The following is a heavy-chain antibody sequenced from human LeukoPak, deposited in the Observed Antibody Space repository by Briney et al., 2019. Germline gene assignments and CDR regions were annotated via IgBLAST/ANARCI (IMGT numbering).Heavy chain of an antibody. V-gene: IGHV4-39*01. J-gene: IGHJ3*02. CDR3: ARSITIFGVLNDALDI. D-gene: IGHD3-3*01. CDR2: IYYSGST. CDR1: GGSISSSSYY. Sequence: SETLSLTCTVSGGSISSSSYYWGWIRQPPGKGLEWIGSIYYSGSTYYNPSLKSRVTISVDTSKNQFSLKLSSVTAADTAVYYCARSITIFGVLNDALDIWGQGTMVTVSS.